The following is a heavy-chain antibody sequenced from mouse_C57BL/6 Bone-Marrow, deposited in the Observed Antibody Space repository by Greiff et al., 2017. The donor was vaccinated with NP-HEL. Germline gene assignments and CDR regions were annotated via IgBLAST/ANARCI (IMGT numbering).Heavy chain of an antibody. D-gene: IGHD2-4*01. CDR3: TRHDYVWFAS. Sequence: VQLQQSGAELVRPGASVKLSCTASGFNIKDDYMHWVKQRPEQGLEWIGWIDPENGDTEYASKFQGKATITADTSSNTAYLQLSSLTSEDTAVYYCTRHDYVWFASGAKGLWSLSLQ. CDR2: IDPENGDT. CDR1: GFNIKDDY. J-gene: IGHJ3*01. V-gene: IGHV14-4*01.